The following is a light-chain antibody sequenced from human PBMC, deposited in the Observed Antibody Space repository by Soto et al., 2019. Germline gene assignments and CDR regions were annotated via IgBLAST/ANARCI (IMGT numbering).Light chain of an antibody. CDR2: EVS. CDR3: SSYTSSSTLV. CDR1: SNDVGGYNY. V-gene: IGLV2-14*01. J-gene: IGLJ2*01. Sequence: QSALTQPASVSGSPGQSITISCTGTSNDVGGYNYVSWYQQHPGKAPKLMIYEVSNRPSGVSNRFSGSKSGNTASLTISGLQAEDEADYYCSSYTSSSTLVFGEGTKLTVL.